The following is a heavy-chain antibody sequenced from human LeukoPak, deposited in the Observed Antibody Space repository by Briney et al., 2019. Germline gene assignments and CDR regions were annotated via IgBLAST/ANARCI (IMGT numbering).Heavy chain of an antibody. V-gene: IGHV3-74*01. CDR1: GFTFSSHW. Sequence: PGGSLRLSCEASGFTFSSHWMHWVRQAPGKGLVWVARIRGDENEIDYADSVKGRFTISRDNAKNTLYLQMNSLRVEDTAVYFCARGHVPCSTRYWDFWGQGTLVTASS. J-gene: IGHJ4*02. D-gene: IGHD3-10*02. CDR3: ARGHVPCSTRYWDF. CDR2: IRGDENEI.